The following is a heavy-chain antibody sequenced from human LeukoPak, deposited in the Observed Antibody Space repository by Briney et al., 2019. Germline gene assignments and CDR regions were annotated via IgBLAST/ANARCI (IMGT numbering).Heavy chain of an antibody. D-gene: IGHD3-22*01. J-gene: IGHJ4*02. CDR2: MNPNSGNT. CDR1: GYTFTSYD. V-gene: IGHV1-8*01. CDR3: ARGENYYDSSGYDSY. Sequence: ASVKLSCTASGYTFTSYDIHWVRQATGQGLEWMGWMNPNSGNTGYAQKFQGRVTMTRNTCISTAYMELSSLRSEDTAVYYCARGENYYDSSGYDSYWGQGTLVTVSS.